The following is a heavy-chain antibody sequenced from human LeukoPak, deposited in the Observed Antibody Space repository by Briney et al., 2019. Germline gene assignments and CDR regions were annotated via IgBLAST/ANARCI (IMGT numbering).Heavy chain of an antibody. J-gene: IGHJ5*02. CDR2: ISTSGST. D-gene: IGHD6-19*01. CDR3: ARAVAGNWFDP. CDR1: GGFISSYY. Sequence: SETLSLTCTVSGGFISSYYWSWIRPPAGKGLECIGIGRISTSGSTNYNPSLKSRVTMSVDTSKNQFSLKLSSVTAADTAVYYCARAVAGNWFDPWGQGTLVTVSS. V-gene: IGHV4-4*07.